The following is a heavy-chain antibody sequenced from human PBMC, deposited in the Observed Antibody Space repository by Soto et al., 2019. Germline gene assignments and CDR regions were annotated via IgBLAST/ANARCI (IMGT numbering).Heavy chain of an antibody. CDR3: ATWVDNWNYVGVDY. D-gene: IGHD1-7*01. CDR2: ISGSGGST. CDR1: GFTFSSYA. V-gene: IGHV3-23*01. J-gene: IGHJ4*02. Sequence: EVQLLESGGGLVQPGGSLRLSCAASGFTFSSYAMSWVRQAPGKGLEWVSSISGSGGSTYYADSVKGRFTISRDNSKNTLYLQMNSLRAEDTAVYYCATWVDNWNYVGVDYWGQGTLVTVSS.